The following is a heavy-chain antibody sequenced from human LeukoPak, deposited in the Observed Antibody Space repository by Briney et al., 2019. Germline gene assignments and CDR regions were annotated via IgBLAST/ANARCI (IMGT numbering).Heavy chain of an antibody. D-gene: IGHD6-19*01. CDR3: ARVGYISGSGHDY. V-gene: IGHV3-48*03. CDR2: ISSSGSTI. CDR1: GFTFSSYE. J-gene: IGHJ4*02. Sequence: PGGSLRLSCAASGFTFSSYEMNWVRQAPGKGLEWVSYISSSGSTIYYADSVKGRFTISRDNAKNSLYLQMNSLRAEDTAVYYCARVGYISGSGHDYWGQGTLVTVSS.